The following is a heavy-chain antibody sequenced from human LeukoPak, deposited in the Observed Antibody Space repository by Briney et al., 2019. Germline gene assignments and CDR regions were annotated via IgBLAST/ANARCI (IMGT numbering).Heavy chain of an antibody. CDR2: ITASGTAM. CDR3: ARLRYSDY. D-gene: IGHD2-21*01. CDR1: GFTFSSYS. Sequence: QPGGSLRLSCAASGFTFSSYSMNWVRQAPGKGLEWVSHITASGTAMFYADSVKGRFTISRDNAKNSLYLQMNSLRAEDTAVYYCARLRYSDYWGQGTLVTVSS. J-gene: IGHJ4*02. V-gene: IGHV3-48*01.